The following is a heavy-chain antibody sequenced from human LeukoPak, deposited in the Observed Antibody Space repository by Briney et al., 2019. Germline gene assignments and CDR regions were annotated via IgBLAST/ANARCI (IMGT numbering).Heavy chain of an antibody. CDR2: IYYSGST. CDR1: GGSISSYY. CDR3: ARQKQIAWFDP. J-gene: IGHJ5*02. V-gene: IGHV4-59*08. D-gene: IGHD1/OR15-1a*01. Sequence: KPSETLSLTCTVSGGSISSYYWSWIRQPPGKGLEWIGYIYYSGSTNYNPSLKSRVTISVDTSKNQFSLKLSSVTAADTAVYYCARQKQIAWFDPWGQGTLVTVSS.